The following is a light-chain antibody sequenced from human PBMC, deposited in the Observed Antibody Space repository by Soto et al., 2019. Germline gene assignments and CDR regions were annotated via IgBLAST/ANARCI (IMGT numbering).Light chain of an antibody. V-gene: IGKV1-6*01. J-gene: IGKJ1*01. CDR2: AAS. Sequence: IQMTQTPSTLSGSVGDRVTITCRASQDIRNDLGWYQQKPGKAPKLLIYAASSLQSGVPSRFSGSGSGTDFTLTISSLQPEDFATYYCLQDYNYPWTFGQGTKVDIK. CDR3: LQDYNYPWT. CDR1: QDIRND.